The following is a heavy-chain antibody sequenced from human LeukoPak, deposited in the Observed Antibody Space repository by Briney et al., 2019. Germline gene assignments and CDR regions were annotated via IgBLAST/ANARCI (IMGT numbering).Heavy chain of an antibody. CDR3: ARARGVSTGYRPIDY. J-gene: IGHJ4*02. CDR1: GFTFSTYG. D-gene: IGHD3-22*01. CDR2: ISSDGSNK. Sequence: GVSLRLSCVASGFTFSTYGMHWVRQAPGKGLEWVAVISSDGSNKYYADSVKGRVTISRDDSKNTLYLQVNSLRADDTAVYYCARARGVSTGYRPIDYWGQGTLVTVSS. V-gene: IGHV3-30*03.